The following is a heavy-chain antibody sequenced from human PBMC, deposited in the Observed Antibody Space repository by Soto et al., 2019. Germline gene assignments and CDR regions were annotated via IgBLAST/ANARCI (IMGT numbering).Heavy chain of an antibody. CDR1: GYTFTSYG. CDR2: ISAYNGNT. V-gene: IGHV1-18*01. J-gene: IGHJ6*02. Sequence: QVQLVQSGAEVKKPGASVKVSCKASGYTFTSYGISWVRQAPGQGLEWMGWISAYNGNTNYAQKLQGRVTMTTDTSTSIAYMELRSLRSDDTAVYYCARVELLWFGDGYGMDVWGQGTTVTVSS. CDR3: ARVELLWFGDGYGMDV. D-gene: IGHD3-10*01.